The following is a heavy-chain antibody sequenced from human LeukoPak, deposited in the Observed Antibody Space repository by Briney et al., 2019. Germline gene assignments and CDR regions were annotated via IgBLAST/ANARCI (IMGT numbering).Heavy chain of an antibody. CDR2: IYSDGST. CDR3: ERGRRDGYNPRGYYFEY. D-gene: IGHD5-24*01. J-gene: IGHJ4*02. CDR1: GFTFSSNY. Sequence: GGSLRLSCAASGFTFSSNYMSWVRQAPGKGLEWVSVIYSDGSTYYADSVKGRFTISRDNSKNTLYLQMNSMRAEDTAVSYCERGRRDGYNPRGYYFEYWGQGTLVTASS. V-gene: IGHV3-53*01.